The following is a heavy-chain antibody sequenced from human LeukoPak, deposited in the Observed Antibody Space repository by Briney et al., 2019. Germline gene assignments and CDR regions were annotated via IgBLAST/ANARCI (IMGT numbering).Heavy chain of an antibody. Sequence: ASEKVSCKASGYTFTSYYMHWVRQAPGQGLEWMGIINPSGGSTSYAQKFQGRVTMTRDTSTSTVYMELSSLRSEDTAVYYCARTEGPDCSGGSCYFRYWGQGTLVTVSS. CDR3: ARTEGPDCSGGSCYFRY. CDR1: GYTFTSYY. CDR2: INPSGGST. V-gene: IGHV1-46*01. J-gene: IGHJ4*02. D-gene: IGHD2-15*01.